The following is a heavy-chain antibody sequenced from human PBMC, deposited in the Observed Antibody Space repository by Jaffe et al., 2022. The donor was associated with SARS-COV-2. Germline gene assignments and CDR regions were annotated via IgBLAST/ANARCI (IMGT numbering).Heavy chain of an antibody. Sequence: EVQLVESGGGLVQPGGSLRLSCAASGFTFSSYWMSWVRQAPGKGLEWVANIKQDGSEKYYVDSVKGRFTISRDNAKNSLYLQMNSLRAEDTAVYYCARVNPGIAVAYEYFQHWGQGTLVTVSS. J-gene: IGHJ1*01. D-gene: IGHD6-19*01. CDR3: ARVNPGIAVAYEYFQH. CDR2: IKQDGSEK. CDR1: GFTFSSYW. V-gene: IGHV3-7*01.